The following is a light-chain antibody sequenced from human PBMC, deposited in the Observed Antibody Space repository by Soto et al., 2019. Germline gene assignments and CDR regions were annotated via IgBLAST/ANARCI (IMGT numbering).Light chain of an antibody. J-gene: IGKJ1*01. CDR2: GAS. CDR1: QSVSSN. V-gene: IGKV3-15*01. CDR3: QQYNNWPPWT. Sequence: EIVMTQSPATLSVSPGERATLSCRASQSVSSNLAWYQQKPGQAPRLLIYGASTRATGIPARFSGSGSGTEVTLTTSSLQSEDFADYYCQQYNNWPPWTFGQGTKVEIK.